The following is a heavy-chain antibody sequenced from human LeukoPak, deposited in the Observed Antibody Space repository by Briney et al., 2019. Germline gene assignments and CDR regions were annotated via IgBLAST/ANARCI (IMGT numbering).Heavy chain of an antibody. J-gene: IGHJ5*02. CDR2: IYTSGST. CDR3: ARCDSITGTTGTYNWFDP. CDR1: GGSISSGSYY. D-gene: IGHD1-7*01. V-gene: IGHV4-61*02. Sequence: SETLSLICTVSGGSISSGSYYWSWIRQPAGKGLEWIGRIYTSGSTNYNPSLKSRVTISVDTSKNQFSLKLSSVTAADTAVYYCARCDSITGTTGTYNWFDPWGQGTLVTVSS.